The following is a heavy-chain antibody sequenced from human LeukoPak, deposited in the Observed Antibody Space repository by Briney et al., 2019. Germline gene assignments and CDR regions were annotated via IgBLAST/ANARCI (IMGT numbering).Heavy chain of an antibody. CDR3: ARDMMDIVVVPAAIPEDWFDP. J-gene: IGHJ5*02. CDR1: GGSISSSSYY. V-gene: IGHV4-39*07. D-gene: IGHD2-2*03. Sequence: SKTLSLTCTVSGGSISSSSYYWGWIRQPPGKGLEWIGSIYYSGSTYYNPSLKSRVTISVDTSRNQFSLKLSSVTAADTAVYYCARDMMDIVVVPAAIPEDWFDPWGQGTLVTVSS. CDR2: IYYSGST.